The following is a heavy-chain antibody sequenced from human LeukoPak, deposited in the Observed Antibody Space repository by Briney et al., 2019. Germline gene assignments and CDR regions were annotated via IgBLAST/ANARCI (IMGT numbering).Heavy chain of an antibody. J-gene: IGHJ6*02. V-gene: IGHV1-2*02. CDR1: GYTFTGYY. CDR3: ARDFAVAGTTHYYYYGMDV. D-gene: IGHD6-19*01. Sequence: GASVKVSCKASGYTFTGYYMYWVRQAPGQGLEWMGWINPNSGGTNYAQKFQGRVTMTRDTSISTAYMELSRLRSDDTAVYYCARDFAVAGTTHYYYYGMDVWGQGTTVTVSS. CDR2: INPNSGGT.